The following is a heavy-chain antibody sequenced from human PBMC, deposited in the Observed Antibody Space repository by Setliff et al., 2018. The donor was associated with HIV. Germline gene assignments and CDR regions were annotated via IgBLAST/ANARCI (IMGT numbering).Heavy chain of an antibody. Sequence: PSETLSLTCTVSGGSISGYYWSWIRQPPGKGLGWIWYIYTSGSTNYNPSLKSRVTMSVDTSKNQFSLRLSAVTAADTAVYYCARREGAGKFDYWGQGTLVTVSS. CDR2: IYTSGST. CDR3: ARREGAGKFDY. CDR1: GGSISGYY. J-gene: IGHJ4*02. V-gene: IGHV4-4*09.